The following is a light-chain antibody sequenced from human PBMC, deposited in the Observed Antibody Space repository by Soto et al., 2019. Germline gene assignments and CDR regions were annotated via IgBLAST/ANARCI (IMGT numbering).Light chain of an antibody. V-gene: IGLV1-44*01. CDR3: AAWDDSLNGFYV. CDR1: SSNIGSNT. Sequence: QSVLTQPPSASWTPGQMVTISCSGSSSNIGSNTVNWYQQLPGTAPKLLIYSNNQRPSGVPDRFSGSKSGTSASLAISGLQSEDEADYYCAAWDDSLNGFYVFGTGTKVTVL. CDR2: SNN. J-gene: IGLJ1*01.